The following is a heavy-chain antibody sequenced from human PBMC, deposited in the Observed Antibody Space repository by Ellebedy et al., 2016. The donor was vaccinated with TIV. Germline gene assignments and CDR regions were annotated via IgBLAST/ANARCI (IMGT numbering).Heavy chain of an antibody. Sequence: PGGSLRLSCAASGFTFNNYAMSWVRQAPGKGLEWVSTISHTGTRTYYTNSVEGRFIISRDISKRALYLQMNSLRAEDTAVYYCAKGRGGGSDASAPRYYFDSWGQGTTVTVSS. CDR2: ISHTGTRT. V-gene: IGHV3-23*01. J-gene: IGHJ4*03. D-gene: IGHD3-10*01. CDR3: AKGRGGGSDASAPRYYFDS. CDR1: GFTFNNYA.